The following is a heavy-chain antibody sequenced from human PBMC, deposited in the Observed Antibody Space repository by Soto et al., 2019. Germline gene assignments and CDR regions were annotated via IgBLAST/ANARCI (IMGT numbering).Heavy chain of an antibody. V-gene: IGHV1-3*01. CDR1: GYFFTSYA. J-gene: IGHJ6*02. CDR3: VRENQPRGLYFSYYGVDV. Sequence: ASVKVSCKTSGYFFTSYAMHWVRQAPGQGLEWMGLINGGSGDTKYSQKFQGRVTITRDTSASTGYMELSRLRSEDTAVYYCVRENQPRGLYFSYYGVDVWGRGTTVTVSS. CDR2: INGGSGDT. D-gene: IGHD2-2*01.